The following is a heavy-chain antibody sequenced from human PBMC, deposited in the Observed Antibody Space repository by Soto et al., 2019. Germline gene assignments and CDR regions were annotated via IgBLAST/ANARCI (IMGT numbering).Heavy chain of an antibody. J-gene: IGHJ4*02. Sequence: SETLSLTCTVSGCSISSYFWSWIRQPPGKGLEWIGYIYYSGDTNYSPSLKSRVTISVDTSKNQFSLKLSSVTAADTAVYYCARETGSGSYYDYWGQGALVTVSS. CDR2: IYYSGDT. CDR3: ARETGSGSYYDY. V-gene: IGHV4-59*01. CDR1: GCSISSYF. D-gene: IGHD3-10*01.